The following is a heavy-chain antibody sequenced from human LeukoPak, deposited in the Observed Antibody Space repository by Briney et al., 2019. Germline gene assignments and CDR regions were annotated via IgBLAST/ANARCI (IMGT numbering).Heavy chain of an antibody. CDR1: GYTFTSYD. CDR2: MNPNSGNT. Sequence: GATVKVSCKASGYTFTSYDINWVRQATGQGLEWMGWMNPNSGNTGYAQKFQGRVTMTGNTSISTAYMELSSLRSEDTAVYYCARQIRYGSGSYHYWGQGTLVTVSS. J-gene: IGHJ4*02. CDR3: ARQIRYGSGSYHY. D-gene: IGHD3-10*01. V-gene: IGHV1-8*01.